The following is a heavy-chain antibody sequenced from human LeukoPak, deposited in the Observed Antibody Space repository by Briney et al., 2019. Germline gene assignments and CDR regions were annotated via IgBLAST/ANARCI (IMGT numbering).Heavy chain of an antibody. Sequence: ASVKVSCKASGYTFTGYYMHWVRQAPGQGLEWMGWINPNSGGTNYAQKFQGRVTMTRDTSISTAYMELSRLRSDDTAVYYCARAGHSHRAGVATTVTTSSKRYWYFDLWGRGTLVTVSS. D-gene: IGHD4-17*01. CDR1: GYTFTGYY. CDR3: ARAGHSHRAGVATTVTTSSKRYWYFDL. CDR2: INPNSGGT. V-gene: IGHV1-2*02. J-gene: IGHJ2*01.